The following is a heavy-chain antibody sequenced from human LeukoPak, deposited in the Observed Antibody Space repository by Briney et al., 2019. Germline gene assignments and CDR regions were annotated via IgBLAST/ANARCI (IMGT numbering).Heavy chain of an antibody. V-gene: IGHV1-24*01. D-gene: IGHD3-16*02. Sequence: ASVKVSCKVSGYTLTELSMYWVRQAPGKGLEWMGGFDPEDGETIYAQKLQGRVTMTTDTSTSTAYMELRSLRSDDTAVYYCARDRRRLRLGELSPDFDYWGQGTLVTVSS. CDR2: FDPEDGET. CDR3: ARDRRRLRLGELSPDFDY. J-gene: IGHJ4*02. CDR1: GYTLTELS.